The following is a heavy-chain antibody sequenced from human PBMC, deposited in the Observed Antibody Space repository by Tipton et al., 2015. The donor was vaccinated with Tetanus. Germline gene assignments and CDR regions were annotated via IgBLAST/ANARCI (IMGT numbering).Heavy chain of an antibody. J-gene: IGHJ4*02. CDR2: IYSDGST. Sequence: VQLVQSGGGMTQPGDSLRLSCAASGFTVSSYQMTWVRQAPGKGLEWVSVIYSDGSTYYADSVKGRFTISRDNLKNTLSLQMNSLRAEDTAVYYCARGLGVDYWGQGTLVIVSS. CDR3: ARGLGVDY. V-gene: IGHV3-53*01. CDR1: GFTVSSYQ. D-gene: IGHD7-27*01.